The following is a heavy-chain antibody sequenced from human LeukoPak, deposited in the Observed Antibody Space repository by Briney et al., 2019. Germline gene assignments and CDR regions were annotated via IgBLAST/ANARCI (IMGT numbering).Heavy chain of an antibody. CDR1: GFAFTKYW. J-gene: IGHJ4*02. CDR3: ARVAGDHYFDY. Sequence: PGGSLRLSCAASGFAFTKYWMHWVRQAPGKGLEWVSVIYSGGSTYYADSVKGRFTISRDNSKNTLYLQMNSLRAEDTAVYYCARVAGDHYFDYWGQGTLVTVSS. CDR2: IYSGGST. V-gene: IGHV3-66*01. D-gene: IGHD7-27*01.